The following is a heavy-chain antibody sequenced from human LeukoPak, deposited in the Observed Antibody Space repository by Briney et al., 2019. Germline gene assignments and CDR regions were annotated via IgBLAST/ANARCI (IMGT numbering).Heavy chain of an antibody. CDR2: IYYSGST. Sequence: PSETLSLTCTVSGGSISSYYWSWIRQPPGKGLEWIGYIYYSGSTNYNPSLKSRVTISVDTSKNRFSLKLSSVTAADTAVYYCARPLWFGELGSFGYWGQGTLVTVSS. V-gene: IGHV4-59*08. CDR3: ARPLWFGELGSFGY. D-gene: IGHD3-10*01. CDR1: GGSISSYY. J-gene: IGHJ4*02.